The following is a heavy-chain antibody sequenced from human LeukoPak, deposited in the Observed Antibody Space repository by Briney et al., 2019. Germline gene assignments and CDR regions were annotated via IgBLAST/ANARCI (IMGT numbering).Heavy chain of an antibody. CDR3: AREVVVPAAMAYYYYMDV. CDR1: GFTFSDYY. D-gene: IGHD2-2*01. J-gene: IGHJ6*03. V-gene: IGHV3-11*01. CDR2: ISGDGTTI. Sequence: GGSLRLSCTASGFTFSDYYISWIRQAPGKGLEWVSYISGDGTTIYYADSVKGRFTISRDNAKNSLYPQMNSLRAEDTALYHCAREVVVPAAMAYYYYMDVWGKGTTVTVSS.